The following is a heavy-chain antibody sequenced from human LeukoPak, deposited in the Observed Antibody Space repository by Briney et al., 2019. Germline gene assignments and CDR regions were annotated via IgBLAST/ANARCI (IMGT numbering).Heavy chain of an antibody. CDR1: GFRFDEYG. J-gene: IGHJ4*02. CDR3: ARDDYGETFDY. V-gene: IGHV3-20*04. CDR2: INWNGDST. Sequence: GGSLRLSCAASGFRFDEYGVSWVRQVPGKGLEWVSGINWNGDSTGYADSVKGRFTISRDNAKNSLYLQLNSLRAEDTAVYYCARDDYGETFDYWGQGTLVTVSS. D-gene: IGHD4-17*01.